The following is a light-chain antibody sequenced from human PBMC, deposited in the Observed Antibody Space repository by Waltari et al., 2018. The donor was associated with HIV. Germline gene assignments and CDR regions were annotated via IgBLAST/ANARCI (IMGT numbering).Light chain of an antibody. J-gene: IGLJ3*02. Sequence: QPALTQPASVSGNPGQSVTITCPGTDLDLGHYNLVSWFQQHPGKAPKLLIYDVSKRPSGVSSRFSGSKSGYFASLTISGLLTEDESSYYCLTYVSKTSTWQFGGGTYLTV. V-gene: IGLV2-23*02. CDR3: LTYVSKTSTWQ. CDR1: DLDLGHYNL. CDR2: DVS.